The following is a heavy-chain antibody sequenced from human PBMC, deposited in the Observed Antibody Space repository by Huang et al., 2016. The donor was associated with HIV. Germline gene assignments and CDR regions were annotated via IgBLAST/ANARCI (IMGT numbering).Heavy chain of an antibody. CDR1: GGSLSGYS. J-gene: IGHJ5*02. CDR2: INDSSTT. Sequence: QVQLQQWGAGLLKPSETLSLTCAVYGGSLSGYSWSWIRQSPAKGLEWVGEINDSSTTTYNPSLKSRVTIALDTSKNQFSLKLSSVTAADTAVYYCARRFRVAAARKWFDPWGQGILVTVSS. D-gene: IGHD6-13*01. V-gene: IGHV4-34*01. CDR3: ARRFRVAAARKWFDP.